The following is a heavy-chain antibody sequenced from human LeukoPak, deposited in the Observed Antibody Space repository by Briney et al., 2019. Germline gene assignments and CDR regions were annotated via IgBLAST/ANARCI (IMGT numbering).Heavy chain of an antibody. V-gene: IGHV4-59*11. Sequence: SETLSLTCTVSGGSISSHYWSWIRQPPGEGLEWIGYIYYSGSTNYNPSLKSRVTISVDTSKNQFSLKLSSVTAADTAVYYCARGAVAGSFDYWGQGTLVTVSS. J-gene: IGHJ4*02. CDR1: GGSISSHY. CDR2: IYYSGST. D-gene: IGHD6-19*01. CDR3: ARGAVAGSFDY.